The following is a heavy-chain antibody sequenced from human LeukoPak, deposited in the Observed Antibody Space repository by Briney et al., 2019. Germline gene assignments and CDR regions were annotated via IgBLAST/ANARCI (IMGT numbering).Heavy chain of an antibody. J-gene: IGHJ4*02. CDR3: AREPLYGSGSYSFDY. V-gene: IGHV3-48*02. CDR2: ISSSSSTI. Sequence: GGSLRLSCAASGFTFSSYSMNCVRQAPGKGLEWVSYISSSSSTIYYADSVKGRFTISRDNAKNSLYLQMNGLIDEDTAVYYCAREPLYGSGSYSFDYWGQGTLVTVSS. D-gene: IGHD3-10*01. CDR1: GFTFSSYS.